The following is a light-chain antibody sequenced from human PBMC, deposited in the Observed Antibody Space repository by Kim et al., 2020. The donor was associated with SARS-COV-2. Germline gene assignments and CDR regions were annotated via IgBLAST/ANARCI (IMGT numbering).Light chain of an antibody. CDR2: WAS. CDR3: QQHYSTPRN. CDR1: QSVLYTSDNKNY. V-gene: IGKV4-1*01. Sequence: DIVMTQSPDSLPVSLGERATISCKSSQSVLYTSDNKNYLTWYQQKPGQPPKLLIYWASTRASGVPARFSGSGSGTDFTLTISSLQAEDVAVYYCQQHYSTPRNFGGGTKVDIK. J-gene: IGKJ4*01.